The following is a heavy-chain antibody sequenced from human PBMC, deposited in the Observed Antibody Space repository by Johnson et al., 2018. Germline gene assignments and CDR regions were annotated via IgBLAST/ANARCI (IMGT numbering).Heavy chain of an antibody. CDR2: IWYDGSNK. CDR3: ARAESGSPDV. J-gene: IGHJ6*04. D-gene: IGHD1-26*01. CDR1: GFTFSSYG. V-gene: IGHV3-33*01. Sequence: QLVESVGGVVQPGRSLILSCSASGFTFSSYGMHWVRQAPGKGLEWVALIWYDGSNKYYADSVKGRFTISRDNSKNTLYLQMNSLRAEDTAVYYCARAESGSPDVWGKGATVTVSS.